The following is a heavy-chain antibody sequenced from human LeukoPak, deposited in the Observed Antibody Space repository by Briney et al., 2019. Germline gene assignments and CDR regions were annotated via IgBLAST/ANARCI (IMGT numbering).Heavy chain of an antibody. Sequence: KTSETLSLTCTVSGGSISSGDYYWSWNRQPPGKGLEWIGHIYYSGSTYYNPSLMSRLSISVDTSKNQFSLKLSSVTAADTAVYYCARGSKSRFGEFLHYSDYWGQGALVTVSS. CDR3: ARGSKSRFGEFLHYSDY. CDR1: GGSISSGDYY. CDR2: IYYSGST. V-gene: IGHV4-30-4*01. D-gene: IGHD3-10*01. J-gene: IGHJ4*02.